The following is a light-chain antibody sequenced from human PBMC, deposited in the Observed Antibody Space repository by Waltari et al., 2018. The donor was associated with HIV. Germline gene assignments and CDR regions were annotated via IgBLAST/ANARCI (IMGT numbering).Light chain of an antibody. CDR1: SSDVGAYNY. J-gene: IGLJ2*01. Sequence: QSALTQPPSASGSRGQSVTISCTGTSSDVGAYNYVSWYQQYPGMAPKLIIYEVNKRPSVVPDRFSGSKSGNTASRTVSGLQAEDEADFYCSSYAGSAVVFGGGTKLTVL. CDR2: EVN. CDR3: SSYAGSAVV. V-gene: IGLV2-8*01.